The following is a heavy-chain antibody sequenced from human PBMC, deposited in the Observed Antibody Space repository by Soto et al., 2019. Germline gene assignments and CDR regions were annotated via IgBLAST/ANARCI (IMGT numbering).Heavy chain of an antibody. V-gene: IGHV2-5*02. CDR2: IYWDDDN. Sequence: QITLKESGPTLVKPTQTLTLTCTFSVFSLSTSGGCVGWIRQPPGKALEWLALIYWDDDNLYSPSLQRRLTITKDTSKNPVVLTMHHMDPVDTATYYCAHSLACWVCDAGATWFEPWGQGHLVTVSS. D-gene: IGHD2-15*01. CDR1: VFSLSTSGGC. CDR3: AHSLACWVCDAGATWFEP. J-gene: IGHJ5*02.